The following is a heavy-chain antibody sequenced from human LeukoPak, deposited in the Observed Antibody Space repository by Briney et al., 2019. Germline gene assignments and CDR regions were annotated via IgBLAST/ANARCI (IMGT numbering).Heavy chain of an antibody. CDR2: LCSSVST. CDR1: GGSISSNAYY. V-gene: IGHV4-39*01. CDR3: AYSGSYGHLGY. Sequence: SETLSLTCTVSGGSISSNAYYWAWIRQPPGKGLEWIGSLCSSVSTYYNPSLKSRVTISVDTSKNQFSLRLSSVTAADTALYYCAYSGSYGHLGYWGQGIPVTVSS. J-gene: IGHJ4*02. D-gene: IGHD1-26*01.